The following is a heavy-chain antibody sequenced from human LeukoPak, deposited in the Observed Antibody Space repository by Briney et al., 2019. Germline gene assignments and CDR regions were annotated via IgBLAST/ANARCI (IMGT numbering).Heavy chain of an antibody. CDR2: ISGSGGST. CDR1: GFTFSSYA. J-gene: IGHJ5*01. D-gene: IGHD2-2*01. CDR3: AKDRPAPGRYCSSTSCFPFDS. V-gene: IGHV3-23*01. Sequence: GGSLRLSCVVSGFTFSSYAMSWVRQAPGKGLEWVSGISGSGGSTYYADSVKGRFTISRDNTKNTLYLQMNSLRAEDTAVYYRAKDRPAPGRYCSSTSCFPFDSLGQGTLVTVSS.